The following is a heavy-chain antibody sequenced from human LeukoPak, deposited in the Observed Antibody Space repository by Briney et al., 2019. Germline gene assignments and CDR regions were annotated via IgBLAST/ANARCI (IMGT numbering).Heavy chain of an antibody. CDR2: ISSSSSTI. D-gene: IGHD2-15*01. J-gene: IGHJ4*02. V-gene: IGHV3-48*02. CDR1: GFTFSSYN. Sequence: GGSLRLSCAASGFTFSSYNMNWIRQAPGKGLEWISYISSSSSTIYYADSVKGRFTISRDNAKNSLYLQLNSQRDEDTAIYYCAREAALGGQGTLVTVSS. CDR3: AREAAL.